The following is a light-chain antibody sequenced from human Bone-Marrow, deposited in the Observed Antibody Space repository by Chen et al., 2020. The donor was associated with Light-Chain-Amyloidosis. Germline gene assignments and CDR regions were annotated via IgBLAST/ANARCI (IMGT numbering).Light chain of an antibody. CDR2: DDS. V-gene: IGLV3-21*02. CDR3: QVWDRSSDRPV. CDR1: NIGSTS. J-gene: IGLJ3*02. Sequence: SYVLPQPSSVSVAPGPTATIPCGGNNIGSTSVHWYQQPPGPAPLLVVYDDSDRPSGIPGRLSGSNSGNTATLTISRVEAGDEADYYCQVWDRSSDRPVFGGGTKLTVL.